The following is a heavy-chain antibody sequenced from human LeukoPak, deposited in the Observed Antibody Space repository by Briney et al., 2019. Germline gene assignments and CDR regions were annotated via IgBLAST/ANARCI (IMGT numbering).Heavy chain of an antibody. J-gene: IGHJ5*02. CDR2: ISSSSSYI. Sequence: GGSLRLSCAASGFTFSSYSMNWVRQAPGKGLEWVSSISSSSSYIYFADSVKGRFTISRDNAKNSLYLQMNSLRAEDTAVYYCARTYLLAAATEFDPWGQGTLVTVSS. D-gene: IGHD6-13*01. CDR3: ARTYLLAAATEFDP. CDR1: GFTFSSYS. V-gene: IGHV3-21*01.